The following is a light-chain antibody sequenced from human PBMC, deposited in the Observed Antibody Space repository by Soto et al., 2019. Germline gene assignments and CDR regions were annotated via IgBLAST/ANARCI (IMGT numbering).Light chain of an antibody. CDR1: QSLRSF. CDR2: DAS. Sequence: EIVLTQSPATLSLSPGERATLSCRTSQSLRSFFAWYQQKPGQAPRLLIYDASTRSPGVPARFSGSGSGPDFTLTISSLEPEAFAVYFCQQRSNWPPLYAFGQGTKLEIK. CDR3: QQRSNWPPLYA. V-gene: IGKV3-11*01. J-gene: IGKJ2*01.